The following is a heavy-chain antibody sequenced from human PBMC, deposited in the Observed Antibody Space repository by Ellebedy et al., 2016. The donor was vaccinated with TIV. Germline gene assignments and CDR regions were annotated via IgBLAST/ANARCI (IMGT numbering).Heavy chain of an antibody. J-gene: IGHJ3*02. CDR3: ARRGAVASYAFDM. CDR2: IYYSGST. CDR1: GDSIRSSF. D-gene: IGHD6-19*01. Sequence: MPSETLSLTCSVSGDSIRSSFWSWIRQPPGKGLEWIGSIYYSGSTSYNPSLKSRVTLSVDTSRNHFSLRVTSVTAADTAMYFCARRGAVASYAFDMWGQGTVVTVSS. V-gene: IGHV4-59*08.